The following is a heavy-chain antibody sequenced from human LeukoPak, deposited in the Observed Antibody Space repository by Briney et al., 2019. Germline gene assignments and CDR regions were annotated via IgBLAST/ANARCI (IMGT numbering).Heavy chain of an antibody. Sequence: GGSLRLSCAASGFTFSSYAMTWVRQAPGKGLKWVSTISGSGSGTYYADSVKGRFTISRDNSKNTLYLQMNSLRAEDTALYYCAKDLTYYYGLGSSTNAFDIWGQGTMVTVSS. D-gene: IGHD3-10*01. J-gene: IGHJ3*02. V-gene: IGHV3-23*01. CDR2: ISGSGSGT. CDR3: AKDLTYYYGLGSSTNAFDI. CDR1: GFTFSSYA.